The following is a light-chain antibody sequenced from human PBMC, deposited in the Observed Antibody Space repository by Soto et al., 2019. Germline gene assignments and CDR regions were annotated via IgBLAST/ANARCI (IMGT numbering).Light chain of an antibody. J-gene: IGKJ1*01. V-gene: IGKV4-1*01. CDR2: WAS. CDR3: QHYYSDPPWT. Sequence: DIVMTQSPDSLAVSLGERATINCTSSQSVLYSFNNKNYLGWYQQKAGQPPKLLIYWASTRESGVPDRFSGSGSGTDFTLTISSVQAEDVAVYYCQHYYSDPPWTFGQGTKVEIK. CDR1: QSVLYSFNNKNY.